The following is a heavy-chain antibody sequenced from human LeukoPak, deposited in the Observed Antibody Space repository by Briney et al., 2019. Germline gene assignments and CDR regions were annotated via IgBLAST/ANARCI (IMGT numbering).Heavy chain of an antibody. V-gene: IGHV1-8*03. CDR2: MNPNSGNT. J-gene: IGHJ4*02. CDR1: GYTFTSYD. Sequence: GASVKLSCKASGYTFTSYDINWVRQATGQGLEWMGWMNPNSGNTGYAQKFQGRVTITRNTSISTAYMELSSLRSEDTAVYYCARGAIPYSSSWYVGDYWGQGTLVTVSS. D-gene: IGHD6-13*01. CDR3: ARGAIPYSSSWYVGDY.